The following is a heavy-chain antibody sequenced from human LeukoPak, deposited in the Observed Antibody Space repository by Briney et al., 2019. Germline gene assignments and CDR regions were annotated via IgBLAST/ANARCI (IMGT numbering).Heavy chain of an antibody. J-gene: IGHJ3*02. CDR1: GGSISSSSYY. V-gene: IGHV4-39*01. Sequence: ASETLSLTCTVSGGSISSSSYYWGWIRQPPGKGLEWFGSIYYSGRTYYNPSLKRRVTISVDTSKNQFSLKLSSVTAADTAVYYCARTRFATLAAFDIWGQGTMVTVSS. D-gene: IGHD3-10*01. CDR2: IYYSGRT. CDR3: ARTRFATLAAFDI.